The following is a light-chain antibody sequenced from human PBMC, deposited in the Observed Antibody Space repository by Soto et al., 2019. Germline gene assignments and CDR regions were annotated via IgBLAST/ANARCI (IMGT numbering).Light chain of an antibody. V-gene: IGKV1-5*01. J-gene: IGKJ1*01. CDR2: HAC. CDR3: QQYMSYS. CDR1: PSNSNF. Sequence: IRMSQSPSTVRASXGDRVTITTRARPSNSNFLAWYQQTPGTASKLLIYHACTLESGVPSRFSGSGSGTECTLTISSLQPDDFATYYCQQYMSYSFGQGTKVDIK.